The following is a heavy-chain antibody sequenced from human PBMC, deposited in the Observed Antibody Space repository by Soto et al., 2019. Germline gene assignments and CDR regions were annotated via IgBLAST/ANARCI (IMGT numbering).Heavy chain of an antibody. CDR1: GFTFSSYW. Sequence: GGSLRLSCAASGFTFSSYWMSWVRQAPGKGLERVANIKQDGSEKYYVDSVKGRFTISRDNAKNSLYLQMNSLRAEDTAVYYCARDYYYYDSSGYAGWWFDPWGQGTLVTVSS. CDR2: IKQDGSEK. CDR3: ARDYYYYDSSGYAGWWFDP. D-gene: IGHD3-22*01. V-gene: IGHV3-7*01. J-gene: IGHJ5*02.